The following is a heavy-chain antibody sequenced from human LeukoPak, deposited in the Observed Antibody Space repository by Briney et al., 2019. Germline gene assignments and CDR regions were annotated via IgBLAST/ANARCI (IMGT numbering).Heavy chain of an antibody. V-gene: IGHV3-30*02. CDR3: ANFLTRFPGDY. J-gene: IGHJ4*02. CDR2: IRYDGSNQ. CDR1: GITFSYFG. D-gene: IGHD2-21*01. Sequence: GGSLRLSCAASGITFSYFGMHWVRQAPGKGLEWVAFIRYDGSNQYYADSVKGRFTISRDNSKNTLYVQMTSLRAEDTAVYYCANFLTRFPGDYWGQGTLVTVSS.